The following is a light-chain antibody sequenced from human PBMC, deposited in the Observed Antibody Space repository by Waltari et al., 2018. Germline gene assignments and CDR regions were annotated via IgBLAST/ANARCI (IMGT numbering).Light chain of an antibody. J-gene: IGKJ1*01. CDR2: GAS. Sequence: EIVLTQSPGTLSLSPGESATLSCRTSQSVTRALAWYQQKPGQAPRLLIYGASNRATGIPDKFSGSWSGTDFSLTISSLEPEDFAVYYCQHYLRLPVTFGQGTKVEVK. CDR1: QSVTRA. V-gene: IGKV3-20*01. CDR3: QHYLRLPVT.